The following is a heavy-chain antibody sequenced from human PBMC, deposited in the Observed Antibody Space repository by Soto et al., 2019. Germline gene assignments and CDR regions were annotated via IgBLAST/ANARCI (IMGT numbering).Heavy chain of an antibody. Sequence: EVQLVESGGGLVQPGGSLRLSCGASGFTFRTYWLSWVRQVPGKGLEWVANINQDGSEKNYVDSVKGRFTISRDNAKNSQYRQMSSLRADDTALYYCARDGSTSWYSYDYHGMDVWGQGTTVTVSS. J-gene: IGHJ6*02. CDR2: INQDGSEK. D-gene: IGHD5-18*01. CDR3: ARDGSTSWYSYDYHGMDV. CDR1: GFTFRTYW. V-gene: IGHV3-7*05.